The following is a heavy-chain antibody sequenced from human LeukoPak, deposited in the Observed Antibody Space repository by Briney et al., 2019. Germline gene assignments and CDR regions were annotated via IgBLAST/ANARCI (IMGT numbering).Heavy chain of an antibody. J-gene: IGHJ4*02. Sequence: ASVKVSCKASGYTFTSYYMHWVRQAPGQGLEWMGIINPSGGNTNYAQKFQGRVTMTRDTSTSTVYMELSSLRSEDTAVYHCARSVGYCSGGSCYSFGHWGQGTLVTVSS. CDR3: ARSVGYCSGGSCYSFGH. V-gene: IGHV1-46*01. D-gene: IGHD2-15*01. CDR2: INPSGGNT. CDR1: GYTFTSYY.